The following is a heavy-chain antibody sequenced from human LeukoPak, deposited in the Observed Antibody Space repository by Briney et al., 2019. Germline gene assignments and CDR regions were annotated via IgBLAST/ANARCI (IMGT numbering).Heavy chain of an antibody. CDR3: ASTVSEGYFDY. CDR2: IWYDGSNK. V-gene: IGHV3-33*01. Sequence: GGSLRLSCAASGFTFSSYGMHWVRQAPGKGLEWVAVIWYDGSNKYYADSVKGRFTISRDNSKNTLCLQMNSLRAEDTAVYYCASTVSEGYFDYWGQGTLVTVSS. D-gene: IGHD4-17*01. CDR1: GFTFSSYG. J-gene: IGHJ4*02.